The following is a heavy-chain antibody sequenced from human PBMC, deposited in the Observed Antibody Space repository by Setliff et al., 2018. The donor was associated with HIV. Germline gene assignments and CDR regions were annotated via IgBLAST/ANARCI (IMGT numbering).Heavy chain of an antibody. D-gene: IGHD6-25*01. CDR1: GYTFSSYD. CDR2: MNPNSGNT. CDR3: ARGAWYTSGWHSSRYMDV. J-gene: IGHJ6*03. V-gene: IGHV1-8*02. Sequence: GASVKVSCKASGYTFSSYDINWVRQATGQGLEWMGWMNPNSGNTGYAQKFQGRVAMTRNTSIRTAYMELSSLRSEDTAVYYCARGAWYTSGWHSSRYMDVWGKGTTVTVSS.